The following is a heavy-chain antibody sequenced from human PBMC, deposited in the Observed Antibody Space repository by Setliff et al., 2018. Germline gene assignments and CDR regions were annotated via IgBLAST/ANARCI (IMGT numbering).Heavy chain of an antibody. CDR1: GFTFSSYA. Sequence: GGSLRLSCAASGFTFSSYAMHWVRQAPGKGLECVAVISYDGSNKYYADSVKGRFTISRDNSKNTLYLQMNSLRAEDTAVYYCARDDYGDYFGASNIDYWGQGTLVTVSS. V-gene: IGHV3-30-3*01. CDR3: ARDDYGDYFGASNIDY. D-gene: IGHD4-17*01. CDR2: ISYDGSNK. J-gene: IGHJ4*02.